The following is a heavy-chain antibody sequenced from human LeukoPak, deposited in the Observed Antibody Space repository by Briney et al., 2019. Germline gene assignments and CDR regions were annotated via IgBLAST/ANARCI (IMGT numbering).Heavy chain of an antibody. D-gene: IGHD5-18*01. J-gene: IGHJ4*02. CDR2: IHYSGSA. CDR1: GGSISSYY. V-gene: IGHV4-59*08. CDR3: ARHVDPAIVTYDY. Sequence: SDTLSLTCTVSGGSISSYYWSWIRQPPGKGLEWIGYIHYSGSANYNPSLKSRVTISVDASKNQFSLKLSSVCPADTAVYYCARHVDPAIVTYDYWGQGPLVTVSS.